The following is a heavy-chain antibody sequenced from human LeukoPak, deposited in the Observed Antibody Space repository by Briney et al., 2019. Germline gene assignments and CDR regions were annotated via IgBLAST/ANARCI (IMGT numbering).Heavy chain of an antibody. D-gene: IGHD6-6*01. J-gene: IGHJ4*02. CDR2: FYYSGST. CDR1: GGSISSGDYD. V-gene: IGHV4-30-4*02. Sequence: SETLSLTCTVSGGSISSGDYDWSWIRQPPGKCLELIGDFYYSGSTYYNPSLKSRATISVDPSSKQFSLKLSSVTAADTAVYYCRRIILAARPGLEFDYWRRGTLVIVSS. CDR3: RRIILAARPGLEFDY.